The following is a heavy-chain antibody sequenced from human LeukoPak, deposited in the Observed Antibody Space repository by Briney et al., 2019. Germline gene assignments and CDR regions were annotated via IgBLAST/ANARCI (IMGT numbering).Heavy chain of an antibody. J-gene: IGHJ4*02. D-gene: IGHD6-19*01. Sequence: SQSLSLTCAISGDSVSSNSAAWNWIRQSPSRGLEWLGRTNYRSKWYNEYVVCVKTRITITPDKSKNQFSLQLNSVTPEDTAVYYCAIQSSSGGPAFDYWGQGTLVTVSS. CDR2: TNYRSKWYN. CDR1: GDSVSSNSAA. CDR3: AIQSSSGGPAFDY. V-gene: IGHV6-1*01.